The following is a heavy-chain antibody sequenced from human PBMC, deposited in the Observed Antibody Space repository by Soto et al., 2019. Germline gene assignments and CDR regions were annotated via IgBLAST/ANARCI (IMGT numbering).Heavy chain of an antibody. CDR2: SNHRGSI. Sequence: QVQLQQWGAGLLKPSETLSLNCAVYGGSFSGYYWSWIRQPPGKGLEWIGGSNHRGSINYNPSVNPRRTMSVATSNTQFSLKLTSVTAAATAVFSCARGSRIRIPAASGRDYYYQGLDVWGQGTAVTVSS. J-gene: IGHJ6*02. D-gene: IGHD6-25*01. CDR3: ARGSRIRIPAASGRDYYYQGLDV. V-gene: IGHV4-34*01. CDR1: GGSFSGYY.